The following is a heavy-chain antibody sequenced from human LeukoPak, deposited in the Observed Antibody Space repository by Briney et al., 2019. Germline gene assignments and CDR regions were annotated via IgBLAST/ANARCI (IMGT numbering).Heavy chain of an antibody. D-gene: IGHD5-24*01. V-gene: IGHV3-21*06. CDR3: AREMAAIQDLDY. J-gene: IGHJ4*02. Sequence: GGSLRLSCATSEFTFGTYSMNWVRQAPGKGLEWVSSINSGGTHRFHSDSVKGRFTISRDNAKNSLYLQMNSLRGEDSAVYFCAREMAAIQDLDYWGQGTLVTVSS. CDR1: EFTFGTYS. CDR2: INSGGTHR.